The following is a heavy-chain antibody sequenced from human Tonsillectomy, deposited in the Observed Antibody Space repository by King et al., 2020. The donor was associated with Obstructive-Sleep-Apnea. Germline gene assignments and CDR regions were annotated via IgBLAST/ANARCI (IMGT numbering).Heavy chain of an antibody. CDR1: GVTFSSYC. Sequence: VQLVESGGGVVKPGGSLRLSCAVSGVTFSSYCMHWVRQAPGKGLEWGAVIWYGGSDKYYEDSVKGRFTISRDNSKNTLYLQMNSLRAEDTAVDYCAKDTVSVDWYFDLWGRGTLVTVSS. CDR3: AKDTVSVDWYFDL. V-gene: IGHV3-33*06. D-gene: IGHD4-11*01. CDR2: IWYGGSDK. J-gene: IGHJ2*01.